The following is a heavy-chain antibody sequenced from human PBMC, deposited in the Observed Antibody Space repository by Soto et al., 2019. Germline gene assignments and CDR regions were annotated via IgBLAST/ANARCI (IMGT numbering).Heavy chain of an antibody. CDR1: GFTVSNYA. V-gene: IGHV3-30-3*01. J-gene: IGHJ6*02. CDR3: GRALFCTSTSCYIAVSVLGLDV. CDR2: ISYDGTNN. D-gene: IGHD2-2*01. Sequence: PGGSLRLSCAASGFTVSNYAIHWVRQAPGKGLEWVAVISYDGTNNYYAASVKGRFTISRDNSKNTLYLQMNSLRAEDTAIYYCGRALFCTSTSCYIAVSVLGLDVWGQGTTVTVSS.